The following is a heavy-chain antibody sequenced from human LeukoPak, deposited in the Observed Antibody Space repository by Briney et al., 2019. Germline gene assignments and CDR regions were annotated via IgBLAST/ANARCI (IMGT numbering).Heavy chain of an antibody. CDR3: ARVRDYYHYMDV. V-gene: IGHV3-21*01. J-gene: IGHJ6*03. CDR2: ISSSSSYI. CDR1: GFTLSSYS. Sequence: GGSLRLSCAASGFTLSSYSMNGVRQAPGKGLEWVSSISSSSSYIYYADSVKGRFTISRDNAKNSLYLQMNSLRAEDTAVYYCARVRDYYHYMDVWGKGTTVTVSS.